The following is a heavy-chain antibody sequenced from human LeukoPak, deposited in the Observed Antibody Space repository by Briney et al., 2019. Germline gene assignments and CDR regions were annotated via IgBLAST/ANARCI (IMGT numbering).Heavy chain of an antibody. Sequence: SETLSLSCTISGGSISSGSYYWSWIRQRAGKGPEWIGRIYTSGSTNYNPSLKSRVTISVGTSKNQFSLNLSSVTAADTAVYYCARSAYYFDYWGQGTLVTVSS. CDR1: GGSISSGSYY. J-gene: IGHJ4*02. CDR3: ARSAYYFDY. V-gene: IGHV4-61*02. CDR2: IYTSGST.